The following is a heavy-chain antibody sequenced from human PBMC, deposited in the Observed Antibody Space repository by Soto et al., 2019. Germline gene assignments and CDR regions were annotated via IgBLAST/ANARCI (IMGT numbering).Heavy chain of an antibody. Sequence: ETLSLTFTVSGGSISSYYWSWIRQPPGKGLEWIGYIYYSGSTNYNPSLKSRVTISVDTSKNQFSLKLSSVTAADTAVYYCARRYGASFDYWGQGTLVTVSS. CDR1: GGSISSYY. D-gene: IGHD4-17*01. CDR3: ARRYGASFDY. J-gene: IGHJ4*02. V-gene: IGHV4-59*01. CDR2: IYYSGST.